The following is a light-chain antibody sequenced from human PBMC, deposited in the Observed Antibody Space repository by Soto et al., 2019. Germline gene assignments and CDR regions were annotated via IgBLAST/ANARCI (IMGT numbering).Light chain of an antibody. CDR2: DNN. Sequence: QSVLTQPPSVSAAPGQKVTISCSGSSSDIGNNYVSWYQQLPGAAPKLLIFDNNKRPSGIPDRFSGSKSGTSATLGITGLQTGDEADYYCATWDDSLSGVLFGGGTKVTVL. CDR3: ATWDDSLSGVL. CDR1: SSDIGNNY. J-gene: IGLJ2*01. V-gene: IGLV1-51*01.